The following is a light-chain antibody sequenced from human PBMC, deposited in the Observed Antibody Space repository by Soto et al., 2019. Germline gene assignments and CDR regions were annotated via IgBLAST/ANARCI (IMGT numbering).Light chain of an antibody. Sequence: EIVLTQSRATLSLSPGARATLSCRASQYVSSYLAWYQQKPGQAPRLLICDAYNRATGIQARFSGSGSGTDFTLTIRSLEPEDFAVYYCKQRSNWPPTFGQGTKVDIK. CDR2: DAY. J-gene: IGKJ1*01. CDR3: KQRSNWPPT. CDR1: QYVSSY. V-gene: IGKV3-11*01.